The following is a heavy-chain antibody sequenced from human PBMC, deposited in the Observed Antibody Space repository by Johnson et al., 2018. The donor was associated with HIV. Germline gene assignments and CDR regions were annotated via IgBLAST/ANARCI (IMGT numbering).Heavy chain of an antibody. CDR2: LYSGGST. V-gene: IGHV3-66*01. J-gene: IGHJ3*02. D-gene: IGHD3-22*01. CDR3: VSSGYHEGDAFDI. CDR1: GFTFSSYV. Sequence: EVQLVESGGGLVQPGGSLRLSCAASGFTFSSYVMSWVRQAPGKGLEWVSVLYSGGSTYYADSVKGRFTISRDNSKNTLYLQMNSLKAEDTAVYYCVSSGYHEGDAFDIWGQGTTVTVSS.